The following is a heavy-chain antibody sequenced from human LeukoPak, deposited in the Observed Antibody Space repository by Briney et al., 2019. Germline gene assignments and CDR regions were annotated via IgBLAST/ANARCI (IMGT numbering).Heavy chain of an antibody. D-gene: IGHD3-10*01. V-gene: IGHV4-34*01. Sequence: SETLSLTCAVYGGSFSGYYWSWTRQPPGKGLEWIGEINHSGSTNYNPSLKSRVTISVDTSKNQFSLKLSSVTAADTAVYYCARGKITMVRGAADAFDIWGQGTMVTVSS. CDR2: INHSGST. CDR3: ARGKITMVRGAADAFDI. CDR1: GGSFSGYY. J-gene: IGHJ3*02.